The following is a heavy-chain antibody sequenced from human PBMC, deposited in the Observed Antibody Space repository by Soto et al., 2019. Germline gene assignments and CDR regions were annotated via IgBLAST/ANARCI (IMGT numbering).Heavy chain of an antibody. V-gene: IGHV4-31*03. CDR2: IYYSGST. CDR1: GGSISSGGYY. CDR3: ARAGIAVAAFDY. J-gene: IGHJ4*02. Sequence: LSLTCTVSGGSISSGGYYWSWIRQHPGKGLEWIGYIYYSGSTYYNPSLKSRVTISVDTSKDQFSLKLSSVTAADTAVYYCARAGIAVAAFDYWGQGTLVTVSS. D-gene: IGHD6-19*01.